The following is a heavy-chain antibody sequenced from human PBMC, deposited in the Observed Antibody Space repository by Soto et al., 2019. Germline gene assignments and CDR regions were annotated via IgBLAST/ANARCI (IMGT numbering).Heavy chain of an antibody. J-gene: IGHJ4*02. CDR2: MNPKSGNT. CDR1: GDTFTNYD. CDR3: VKGEYYYDSSGYYPFDY. D-gene: IGHD3-22*01. Sequence: ASVKVSCKASGDTFTNYDINWVRQATGQGLEWMGWMNPKSGNTGYAQQFQGRVIMTRSTSISTAYTELSSLRADDTAVYYCVKGEYYYDSSGYYPFDYWGQGTLVTVSS. V-gene: IGHV1-8*02.